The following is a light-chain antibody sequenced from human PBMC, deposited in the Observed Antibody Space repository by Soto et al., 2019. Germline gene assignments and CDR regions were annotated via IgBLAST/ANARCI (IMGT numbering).Light chain of an antibody. CDR2: DAS. J-gene: IGKJ1*01. V-gene: IGKV3-11*01. CDR1: QSVSSY. Sequence: EIVLTQSPATLSLSPGERATLSCRASQSVSSYLAWFQKKPGQAPRLLIYDASNRATGIPARFSGSGSGTDFTLTISGLEPEDFAVYYCHHRSNLQRTFGQGTKVEIK. CDR3: HHRSNLQRT.